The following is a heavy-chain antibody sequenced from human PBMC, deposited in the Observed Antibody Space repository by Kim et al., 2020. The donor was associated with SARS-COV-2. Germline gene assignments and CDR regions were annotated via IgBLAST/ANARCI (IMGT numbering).Heavy chain of an antibody. Sequence: SVKVSCKASGGTFSSYAISWVRQAPGQGLEWMGGIIPIFGTANHAQKFQGRVTITADESTSTAYMELSSLRSEDTAVYYCARDRYYYDSSGSETRDFQHWGQGTLVTVSS. CDR1: GGTFSSYA. CDR2: IIPIFGTA. V-gene: IGHV1-69*13. CDR3: ARDRYYYDSSGSETRDFQH. J-gene: IGHJ1*01. D-gene: IGHD3-22*01.